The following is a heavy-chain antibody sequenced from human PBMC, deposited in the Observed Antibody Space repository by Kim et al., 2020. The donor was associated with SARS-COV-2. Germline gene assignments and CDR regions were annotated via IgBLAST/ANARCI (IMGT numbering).Heavy chain of an antibody. Sequence: TTYNPSLKSRVTISVDTSKNQFSLKLSSVTAADTAVYYCARGLSLLAPDYWGQGTLVTVSS. D-gene: IGHD3-16*01. J-gene: IGHJ4*02. CDR2: T. CDR3: ARGLSLLAPDY. V-gene: IGHV4-34*01.